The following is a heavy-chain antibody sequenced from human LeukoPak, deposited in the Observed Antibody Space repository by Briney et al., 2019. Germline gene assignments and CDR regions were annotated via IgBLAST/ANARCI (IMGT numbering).Heavy chain of an antibody. CDR3: ARKAKGSGSSLNWFDP. CDR1: GYTFTSYG. CDR2: ISAYNGNT. J-gene: IGHJ5*02. V-gene: IGHV1-18*01. Sequence: GASVKVSCKASGYTFTSYGISWVRQAPGQGLEWMGWISAYNGNTNYAQKFQGRVTMTTDTSTSTAYMELRSLRSDDTAVYYCARKAKGSGSSLNWFDPWGQGTLVTVSS. D-gene: IGHD3-10*01.